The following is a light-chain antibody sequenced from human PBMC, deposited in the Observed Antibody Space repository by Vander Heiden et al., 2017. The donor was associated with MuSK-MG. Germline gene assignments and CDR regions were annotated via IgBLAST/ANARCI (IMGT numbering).Light chain of an antibody. V-gene: IGKV3-15*01. CDR1: HSVTGK. Sequence: EIVMTQSPVTLSVSPGESATLSCRASHSVTGKIAWIQHKPGQPPRLLVYNDFVRASGIPARFRGSGSGTDFSLVINSLQSEDSAVYYCHQYQSWPRPFGQGTKVEI. J-gene: IGKJ1*01. CDR2: NDF. CDR3: HQYQSWPRP.